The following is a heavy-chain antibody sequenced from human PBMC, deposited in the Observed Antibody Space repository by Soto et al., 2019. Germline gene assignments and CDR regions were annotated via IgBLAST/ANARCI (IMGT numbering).Heavy chain of an antibody. CDR2: IHSSGSI. Sequence: SETLSLACTVSGGSVRRDDCYWNWIRQAPGRGLELIGYIHSSGSIYYNPSLKSRATMAIDTARDTLSLKVSSVSVADPAVSYCARVFVVIHDDTSGPHPRPGWCQRNLVT. D-gene: IGHD3-22*01. J-gene: IGHJ1*01. V-gene: IGHV4-30-4*01. CDR1: GGSVRRDDCY. CDR3: ARVFVVIHDDTSGPHPRPG.